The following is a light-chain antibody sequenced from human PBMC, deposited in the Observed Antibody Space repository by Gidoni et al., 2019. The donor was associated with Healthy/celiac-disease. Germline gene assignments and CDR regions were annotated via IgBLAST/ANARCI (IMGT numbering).Light chain of an antibody. Sequence: EIVLTQSPGTLSLSPGERATLSCRASQSVSSSYLAWYQPKPGQAPRLLIYGASSGSGTDFTLTISRLEPEDFAVYYCQQYGSSPRTFGQGTKVEIK. CDR1: QSVSSSY. J-gene: IGKJ1*01. CDR2: GAS. V-gene: IGKV3-20*01. CDR3: QQYGSSPRT.